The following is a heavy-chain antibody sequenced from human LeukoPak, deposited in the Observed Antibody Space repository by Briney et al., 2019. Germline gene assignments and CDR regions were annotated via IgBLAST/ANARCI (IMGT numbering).Heavy chain of an antibody. Sequence: VQVSCKASGGTFSSYAISWVRQAPGQGLEWMGGIIPIFGTANYAQKFQGRVTITADESTSTAYMELSSLRSEDTAVYYCARWEYSSGWYARFDYWGQGTLVTVSS. CDR2: IIPIFGTA. J-gene: IGHJ4*02. V-gene: IGHV1-69*13. D-gene: IGHD6-19*01. CDR3: ARWEYSSGWYARFDY. CDR1: GGTFSSYA.